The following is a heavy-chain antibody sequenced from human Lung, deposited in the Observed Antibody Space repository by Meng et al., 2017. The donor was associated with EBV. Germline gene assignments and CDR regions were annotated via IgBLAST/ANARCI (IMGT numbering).Heavy chain of an antibody. CDR1: GDSVSSSSAA. D-gene: IGHD3-10*02. Sequence: VQLKKSGPGLVTPPQTPSLTCVISGDSVSSSSAAWTWIRQSSSRGLEWLGRTYYRSKWYNDYAVFVKSRITINPDTSKNQFSLQLNSVTPEDTAIYYCARDWGDVRGGFDFWGQGTLVTVSS. CDR2: TYYRSKWYN. J-gene: IGHJ4*02. CDR3: ARDWGDVRGGFDF. V-gene: IGHV6-1*01.